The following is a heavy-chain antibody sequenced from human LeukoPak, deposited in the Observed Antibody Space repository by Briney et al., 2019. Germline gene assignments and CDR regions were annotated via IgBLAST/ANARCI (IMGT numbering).Heavy chain of an antibody. CDR2: ISPNSGGT. J-gene: IGHJ4*02. CDR3: ARASTYCGGDCYSGVDY. V-gene: IGHV1-2*06. D-gene: IGHD2-21*02. Sequence: ASVKVSCKASGYTFTGYYMHWVRQAPGQGLEWMGRISPNSGGTNYAQKFQGRVTMTRDTSISTAYMELSRLRSDDTAVYYCARASTYCGGDCYSGVDYWGQGTLVTVSS. CDR1: GYTFTGYY.